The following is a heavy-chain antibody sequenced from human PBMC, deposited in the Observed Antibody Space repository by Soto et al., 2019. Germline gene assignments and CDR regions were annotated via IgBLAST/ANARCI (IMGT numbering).Heavy chain of an antibody. CDR1: GFTFSDYY. CDR2: ISSSGNTI. V-gene: IGHV3-11*01. CDR3: AKMSSENDDDPVFS. D-gene: IGHD3-22*01. Sequence: QVQLVESGGGVVKTSGSLRIACAASGFTFSDYYMSWVRQAPGKGLEWVSYISSSGNTIYYADSVKGRFTISRDNAKNSVYLQTNSQRAEDTALYFGAKMSSENDDDPVFSWGQGTLVTVSS. J-gene: IGHJ5*02.